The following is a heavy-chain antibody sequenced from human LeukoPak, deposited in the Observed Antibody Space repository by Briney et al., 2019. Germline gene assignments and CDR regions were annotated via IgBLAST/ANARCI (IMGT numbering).Heavy chain of an antibody. Sequence: PGGSLRLSCAASGFTVSRNFMSWVRQTPGKGLEWVSIIYSNGNGYYAASVEGRFTISRDNSKNTTYLQMNSLRAEDTAVYYCARPLRFNNNMDVWGQGTTVTVSS. V-gene: IGHV3-53*01. CDR3: ARPLRFNNNMDV. D-gene: IGHD3-3*01. CDR2: IYSNGNG. CDR1: GFTVSRNF. J-gene: IGHJ6*02.